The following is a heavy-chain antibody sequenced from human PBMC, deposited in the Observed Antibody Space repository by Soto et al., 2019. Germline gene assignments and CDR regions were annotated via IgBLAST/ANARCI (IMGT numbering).Heavy chain of an antibody. CDR2: MNPNSGNT. CDR1: GYTFTSYD. V-gene: IGHV1-8*01. D-gene: IGHD3-3*01. CDR3: ARKGSFLEWLSGPYMDV. Sequence: ASVKVSCKASGYTFTSYDINWVRQATGQGLEWMGWMNPNSGNTGYAQKFQGRVTMTRNTSISTAYMELSSLRSEDTAVYYCARKGSFLEWLSGPYMDVWGKGTTVTAP. J-gene: IGHJ6*03.